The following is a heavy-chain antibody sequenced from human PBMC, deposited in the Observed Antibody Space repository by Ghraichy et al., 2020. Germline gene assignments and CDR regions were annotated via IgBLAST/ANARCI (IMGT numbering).Heavy chain of an antibody. D-gene: IGHD5-12*01. V-gene: IGHV4-34*01. CDR3: ARGRYGWLRPSYYYGMDV. CDR2: INHSGST. Sequence: SETLSLTCAVYGGSFSGYYWSWIRQPPGKGLEWIGEINHSGSTNYNPSLKSRVTISVDTSKNQFSLKLSSVTAADTAVYYCARGRYGWLRPSYYYGMDVWGQGTTVTVSS. CDR1: GGSFSGYY. J-gene: IGHJ6*02.